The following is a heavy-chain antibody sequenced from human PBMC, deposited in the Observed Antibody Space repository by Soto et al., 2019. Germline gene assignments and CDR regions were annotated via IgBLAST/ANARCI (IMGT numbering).Heavy chain of an antibody. Sequence: PGGSLRLSCAASGVTFSDHYMDWVRQAPGKGLEWVGRIRNKANSYTTEYAASVKGRFTISRDDSKNSLYLQMNSLKTEDTAIYYCASVSRNSYYDCWGQGTLVTVSS. J-gene: IGHJ4*02. V-gene: IGHV3-72*01. CDR3: ASVSRNSYYDC. D-gene: IGHD2-8*01. CDR1: GVTFSDHY. CDR2: IRNKANSYTT.